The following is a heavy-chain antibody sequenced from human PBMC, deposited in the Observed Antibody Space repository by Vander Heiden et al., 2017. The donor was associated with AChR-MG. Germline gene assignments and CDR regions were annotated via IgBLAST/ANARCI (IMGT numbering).Heavy chain of an antibody. J-gene: IGHJ6*02. CDR1: GFTFSGDG. Sequence: QVQLVESGGGVVQPGRSLGLPCAASGFTFSGDGMHWVRQAPGKGLEWVAVIWYDGSNKYYADSVKGRFTISRDNSKNTLYLQMNSLRAEDTAVYYCARGQDRSYYYYGMDVWGQGTTVTVSS. V-gene: IGHV3-33*01. CDR2: IWYDGSNK. CDR3: ARGQDRSYYYYGMDV.